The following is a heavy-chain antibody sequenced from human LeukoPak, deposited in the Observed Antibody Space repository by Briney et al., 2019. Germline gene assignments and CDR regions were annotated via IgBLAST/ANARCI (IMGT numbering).Heavy chain of an antibody. CDR2: INHSGST. Sequence: PSETLSLTCAVYGGSFSGYYWSWIRQPPGKGLEWIGEINHSGSTNYNPSLKSRVTISVDTSKNQFSLKLSSVTAADTAVYYCARRVIPSRYYYYGMDVWGQGTTVTVSS. CDR1: GGSFSGYY. J-gene: IGHJ6*02. CDR3: ARRVIPSRYYYYGMDV. V-gene: IGHV4-34*01. D-gene: IGHD4-17*01.